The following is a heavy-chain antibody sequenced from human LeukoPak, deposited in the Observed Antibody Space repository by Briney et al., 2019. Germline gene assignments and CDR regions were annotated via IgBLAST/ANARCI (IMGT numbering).Heavy chain of an antibody. V-gene: IGHV4-39*01. D-gene: IGHD6-25*01. CDR1: GGSFLGSSQY. Sequence: SETLSLTCTISGGSFLGSSQYWGWIRQPPGKGLEWIGSVIGSTLYDGSSGYNPSLNSRLTISVDTSKNQFSLRLRSVTAADTAIYFCASLAMTGAARRGYFDNWGQGTLVTVSS. CDR3: ASLAMTGAARRGYFDN. J-gene: IGHJ4*02. CDR2: TLYDGSS.